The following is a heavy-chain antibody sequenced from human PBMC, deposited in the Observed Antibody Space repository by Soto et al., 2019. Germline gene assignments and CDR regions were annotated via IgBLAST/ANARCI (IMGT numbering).Heavy chain of an antibody. D-gene: IGHD5-18*01. CDR2: ISYDGSNK. Sequence: QVQLVESGGGVVQPGRSLRLSCAASGFTFSSYAMHWVRQAPGKGLEWVAVISYDGSNKYYADSVKGRFTISRDNSKNTLYLQINSLRAEDTAVYYCARDGMVTRFDYWGQGTLVTVSS. J-gene: IGHJ4*02. V-gene: IGHV3-30-3*01. CDR1: GFTFSSYA. CDR3: ARDGMVTRFDY.